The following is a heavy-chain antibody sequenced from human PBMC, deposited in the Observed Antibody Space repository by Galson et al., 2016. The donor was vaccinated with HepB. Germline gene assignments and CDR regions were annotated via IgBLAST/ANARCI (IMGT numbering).Heavy chain of an antibody. CDR2: VSAGNGDT. Sequence: SVKVSCKASGYTFTNYAMHWVRQAPGQRLEWMGWVSAGNGDTKYSQKFQGRVTITSDTSASTAYLQLSSLESEDTAIYYCAIWDISRAFDIWGQGTVVTVSS. CDR1: GYTFTNYA. CDR3: AIWDISRAFDI. J-gene: IGHJ3*02. D-gene: IGHD3-16*01. V-gene: IGHV1-3*01.